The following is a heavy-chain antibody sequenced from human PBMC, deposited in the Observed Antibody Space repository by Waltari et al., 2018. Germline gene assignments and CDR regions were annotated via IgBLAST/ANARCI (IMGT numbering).Heavy chain of an antibody. CDR3: AREFSNYYGSGSYSHDAFDI. Sequence: EVQLVESGGGLVQPGGSLRLSCAASGFTFSSYSMNWVRQAPGNGREWVSYISSSSSTIYYADSVKGRFTISRDNAKNSLYLQMNSLRAEDTAVYYCAREFSNYYGSGSYSHDAFDIWGQGTMVTVSS. D-gene: IGHD3-10*01. J-gene: IGHJ3*02. CDR1: GFTFSSYS. V-gene: IGHV3-48*04. CDR2: ISSSSSTI.